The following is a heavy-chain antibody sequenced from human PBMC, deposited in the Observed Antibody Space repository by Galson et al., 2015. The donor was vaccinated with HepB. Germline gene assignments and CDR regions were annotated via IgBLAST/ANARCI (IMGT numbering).Heavy chain of an antibody. D-gene: IGHD6-19*01. CDR3: ARRNGQWLANWFDP. CDR2: IYPGDSDT. J-gene: IGHJ5*02. CDR1: GYSFTSYW. Sequence: KVSCKGSGYSFTSYWIGWVRQMPGKGLEWMGIIYPGDSDTRYSPSFQGQVTISADKSISTVYLQWSSLKASDTAMYYCARRNGQWLANWFDPWGQGTLVTVSS. V-gene: IGHV5-51*01.